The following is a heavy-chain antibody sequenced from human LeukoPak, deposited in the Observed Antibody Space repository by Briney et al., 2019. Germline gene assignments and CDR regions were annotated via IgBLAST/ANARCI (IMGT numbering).Heavy chain of an antibody. D-gene: IGHD6-13*01. Sequence: PSETLSLTCTVSGGSINISDYYWGWIRQPPGKGLEWIGCMHYSGNTYYNPSLRSRVTISVDTSENQFPLKVRSVTAADTAVYYCARRGTIDSGRSWNWGQGTLVTVSS. V-gene: IGHV4-39*01. CDR1: GGSINISDYY. CDR2: MHYSGNT. CDR3: ARRGTIDSGRSWN. J-gene: IGHJ4*02.